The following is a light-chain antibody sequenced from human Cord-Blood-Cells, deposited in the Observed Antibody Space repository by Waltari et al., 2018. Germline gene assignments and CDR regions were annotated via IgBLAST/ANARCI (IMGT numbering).Light chain of an antibody. CDR3: QQRSNWPPWT. V-gene: IGKV3-11*01. Sequence: EXXLTQSPATLSLSPGERATLSCRASQSVSSYLAWYQQKPGQAPRLLIYDASNRATGIPPRFSXXWSGTDFTLTISSLEPEDFAVYYCQQRSNWPPWTFGQGTKVEIK. J-gene: IGKJ1*01. CDR2: DAS. CDR1: QSVSSY.